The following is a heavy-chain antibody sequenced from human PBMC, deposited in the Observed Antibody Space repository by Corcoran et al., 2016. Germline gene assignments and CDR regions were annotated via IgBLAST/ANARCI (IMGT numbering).Heavy chain of an antibody. CDR2: IKSKHDGGTT. V-gene: IGHV3-15*07. D-gene: IGHD1-26*01. CDR1: GFTFSNAW. CDR3: TTEFRYSGSYSLFDY. J-gene: IGHJ4*02. Sequence: EVQLVETGGGLVTPGGSLRLSCAASGFTFSNAWMNWVRQAPGKGREWVGRIKSKHDGGTTDYAAPVKGRFTISRDDSKNTLYLQMTSLKDEDAAVYYCTTEFRYSGSYSLFDYWGQGTLVTVSS.